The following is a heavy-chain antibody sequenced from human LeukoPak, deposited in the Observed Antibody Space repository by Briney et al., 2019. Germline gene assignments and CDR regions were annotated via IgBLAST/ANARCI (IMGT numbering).Heavy chain of an antibody. CDR2: ISGSGGST. CDR1: GFTFSSYG. D-gene: IGHD6-13*01. J-gene: IGHJ5*02. CDR3: AKDVRIAAAGLTYNWFDP. Sequence: PGGSLRLSCAASGFTFSSYGMSWVRQAPGKGLEWVSAISGSGGSTYYADSVKGRFTISRDNSKNTLYLQMNSLRAEDTAVYYCAKDVRIAAAGLTYNWFDPWGQGTLVTVSS. V-gene: IGHV3-23*01.